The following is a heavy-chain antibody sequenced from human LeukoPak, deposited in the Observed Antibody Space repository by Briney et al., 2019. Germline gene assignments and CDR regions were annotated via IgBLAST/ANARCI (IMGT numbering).Heavy chain of an antibody. J-gene: IGHJ5*01. CDR1: GFTLDEFT. CDR2: SSWNGVTT. V-gene: IGHV3-43*01. D-gene: IGHD1-26*01. Sequence: GGSLGLSCAASGFTLDEFTMHWVRQTPGKGLEWVSRSSWNGVTTYYADSVKGRFTFSRDNIKNSLYPQLNSLRHDDTALYYCVKGNTGTYYDIWFGSWGQGTLVTVSS. CDR3: VKGNTGTYYDIWFGS.